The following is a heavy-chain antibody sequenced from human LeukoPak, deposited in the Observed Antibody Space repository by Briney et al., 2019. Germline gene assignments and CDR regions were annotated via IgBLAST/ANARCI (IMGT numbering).Heavy chain of an antibody. Sequence: ASVKVSCKASGYTFTGYSMHWVRQAPGQGLEWMGRVNPNSGGTNYAQKFQGRVTMTRDTSISTAYMELSSLRSEDTAVYYCARFPQSGDPDYWGQGTLVTVSS. CDR1: GYTFTGYS. J-gene: IGHJ4*02. D-gene: IGHD2-21*02. CDR3: ARFPQSGDPDY. CDR2: VNPNSGGT. V-gene: IGHV1-2*06.